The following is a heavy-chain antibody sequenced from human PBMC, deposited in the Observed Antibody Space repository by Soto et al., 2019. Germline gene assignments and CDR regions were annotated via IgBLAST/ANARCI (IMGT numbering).Heavy chain of an antibody. CDR2: IYYSGST. CDR3: ARGVLGEDYYDSSVNHAFDI. Sequence: QVQLQESGPGLVKPSETLSLTCTVSGGSISSYYWSWIRQPPGKGLEWIGYIYYSGSTNYNPSLKSRVTISVDTSKNQFSLKLSSVTAADTAVYYCARGVLGEDYYDSSVNHAFDIWGQGTMVTVSS. J-gene: IGHJ3*02. V-gene: IGHV4-59*01. D-gene: IGHD3-22*01. CDR1: GGSISSYY.